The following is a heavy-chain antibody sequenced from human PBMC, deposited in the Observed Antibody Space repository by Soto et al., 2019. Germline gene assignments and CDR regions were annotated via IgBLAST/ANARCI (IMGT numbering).Heavy chain of an antibody. D-gene: IGHD3-10*01. CDR1: GFTFSDYY. CDR3: ARRMVRGVIRRFDP. J-gene: IGHJ5*02. CDR2: ISSSGSTI. Sequence: GGSLRLSCAASGFTFSDYYMIWIRQAPGKGLEWVSYISSSGSTIYYADSVKGRFTISRDNAKNSLYLQMNSLRAEDTAVYYCARRMVRGVIRRFDPWGQGTLVTVSS. V-gene: IGHV3-11*01.